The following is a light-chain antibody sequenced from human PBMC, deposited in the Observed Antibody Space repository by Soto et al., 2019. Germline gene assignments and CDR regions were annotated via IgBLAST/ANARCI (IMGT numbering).Light chain of an antibody. CDR2: GAS. CDR1: QSLTTRY. J-gene: IGKJ5*01. V-gene: IGKV3-20*01. Sequence: PGERATLSCRASQSLTTRYLAWYQQKPGQAPRLLIYGASSWATGIPDRFSGSGSGKDFTLTISRLEPEDFAVYYCQKYGTSRTFSQGTRLEIK. CDR3: QKYGTSRT.